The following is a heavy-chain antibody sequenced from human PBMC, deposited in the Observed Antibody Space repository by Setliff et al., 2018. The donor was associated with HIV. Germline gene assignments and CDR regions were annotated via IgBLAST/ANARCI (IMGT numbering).Heavy chain of an antibody. Sequence: GESLKISCKGSGYSFSSYWIGWVRQMPGKGLEWMGVIYPGDSDTRYSPSFQGQIIISADKSISTAYLQWISLKASDTAMYYCARHGQYGSGSYYNRPFDYWGQGTLVTVSS. J-gene: IGHJ4*02. D-gene: IGHD3-10*01. CDR2: IYPGDSDT. CDR1: GYSFSSYW. CDR3: ARHGQYGSGSYYNRPFDY. V-gene: IGHV5-51*01.